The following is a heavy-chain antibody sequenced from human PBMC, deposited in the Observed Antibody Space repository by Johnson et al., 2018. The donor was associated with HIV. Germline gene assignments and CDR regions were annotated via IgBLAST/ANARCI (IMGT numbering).Heavy chain of an antibody. V-gene: IGHV3-11*01. CDR2: ISSSGGTI. CDR3: ALILARGWLQRGAFDI. CDR1: GSTFSDHY. J-gene: IGHJ3*02. D-gene: IGHD5-24*01. Sequence: QVQLVESGGGLVKPGRSLRLSCVVSGSTFSDHYMSWIRQAPGKGLEWVSYISSSGGTIYYSDSVKGRFTISSDNSKSTLYLQMNNLRAEDTAMYYCALILARGWLQRGAFDIWGQGTMVTVSS.